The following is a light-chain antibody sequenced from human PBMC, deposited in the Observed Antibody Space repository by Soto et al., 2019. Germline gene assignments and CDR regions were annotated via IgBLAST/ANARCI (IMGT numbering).Light chain of an antibody. J-gene: IGLJ2*01. CDR3: SSYAGSNNLYVV. Sequence: QSVLTQPPSASGSPGQSVTISFTGTSSDFGGYNYVSWYQQHPGKAPKLMIYEVSKRPSGVPDRFSGSKSGNTASLTVSGLQAEDEADYYCSSYAGSNNLYVVFGGGTKLTVL. CDR2: EVS. V-gene: IGLV2-8*01. CDR1: SSDFGGYNY.